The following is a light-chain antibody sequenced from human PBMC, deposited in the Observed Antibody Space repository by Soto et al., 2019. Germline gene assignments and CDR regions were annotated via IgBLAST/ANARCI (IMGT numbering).Light chain of an antibody. J-gene: IGKJ1*01. V-gene: IGKV1-39*01. Sequence: DIQMTQSPSSLSASVGDRVTITCRASQTISIFLNWYQQKPGKAPKLLIYGASTLQGGVPSRFSGSGSGTDFTLTISRLQPEDFATYDWQRSYGSPPWTFGQGTKVEIK. CDR3: QRSYGSPPWT. CDR2: GAS. CDR1: QTISIF.